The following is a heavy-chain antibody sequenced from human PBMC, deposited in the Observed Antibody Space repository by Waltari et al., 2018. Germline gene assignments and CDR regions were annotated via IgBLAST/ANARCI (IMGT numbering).Heavy chain of an antibody. D-gene: IGHD5-12*01. CDR2: IIPILGIA. Sequence: QVQLVQSGAEVKKPGSSVKVSCKASGGTFSSYTISWVRQAPGQGLEWMGRIIPILGIANYAQKFQGRVTITADKSTSTAYMELSSLRSEDMAVYYCARAKRRDGYNTDAFDIWGQGTMVTVSS. V-gene: IGHV1-69*02. CDR3: ARAKRRDGYNTDAFDI. J-gene: IGHJ3*02. CDR1: GGTFSSYT.